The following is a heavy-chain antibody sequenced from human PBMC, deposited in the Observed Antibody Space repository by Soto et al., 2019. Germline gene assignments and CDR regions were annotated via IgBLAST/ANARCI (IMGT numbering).Heavy chain of an antibody. CDR2: IYYSGSN. CDR3: ARQVAPTRSSWGEVDS. Sequence: QVQLQESGPGLVKPSETLALTCTVSGGSMSSRSYYWGWIRQPPGKGLEWIGTIYYSGSNHYNPSLESRLMLSIDTTMNHLTLKLGSVTAANTAVYYCARQVAPTRSSWGEVDSGGQGTLVAVTS. V-gene: IGHV4-39*01. J-gene: IGHJ4*02. CDR1: GGSMSSRSYY. D-gene: IGHD6-13*01.